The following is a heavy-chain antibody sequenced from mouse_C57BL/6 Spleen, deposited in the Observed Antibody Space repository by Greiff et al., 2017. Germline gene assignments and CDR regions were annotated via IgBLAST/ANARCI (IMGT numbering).Heavy chain of an antibody. CDR2: IWSGGST. Sequence: VQLKESGPGLVQPSQSLSITCTVSGFSLTSYGVHWVRQSPGKGLEWLGVIWSGGSTDYNAAFISRLSISKDNSKSQVFFKMNSLQADDTAIYYCARSHYYGSSYDWYFDVWGTGTTVTVSS. D-gene: IGHD1-1*01. J-gene: IGHJ1*03. CDR3: ARSHYYGSSYDWYFDV. CDR1: GFSLTSYG. V-gene: IGHV2-2*01.